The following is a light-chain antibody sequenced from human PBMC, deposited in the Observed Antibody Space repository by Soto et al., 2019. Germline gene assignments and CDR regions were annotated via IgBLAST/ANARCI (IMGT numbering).Light chain of an antibody. CDR2: GAT. Sequence: DIQMTQSPSSLSASVGDRVTITCRASQSISTFLNWYQQKPGKAPNLLIYGATNLQSGVPSRFSGGGSGTDFTLTITSLQPEDFATYYCQQFSSFPQTFGQGTKVDIK. V-gene: IGKV1-39*01. CDR1: QSISTF. CDR3: QQFSSFPQT. J-gene: IGKJ1*01.